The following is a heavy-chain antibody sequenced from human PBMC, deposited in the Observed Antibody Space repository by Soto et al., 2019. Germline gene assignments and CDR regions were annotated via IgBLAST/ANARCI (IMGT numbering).Heavy chain of an antibody. Sequence: QVQLVQSGAEVRKPGASVKVSCKASGYSFTDYFVHWVRQAPGQGPEWMGIINPAGGTTGYAQKFQGRVTLTSDTSTNTLYMELRGLTSDDTAVYYCASLIGVDVLRDYWGQGTRVTVSS. CDR1: GYSFTDYF. J-gene: IGHJ4*02. CDR2: INPAGGTT. CDR3: ASLIGVDVLRDY. V-gene: IGHV1-46*01. D-gene: IGHD2-21*01.